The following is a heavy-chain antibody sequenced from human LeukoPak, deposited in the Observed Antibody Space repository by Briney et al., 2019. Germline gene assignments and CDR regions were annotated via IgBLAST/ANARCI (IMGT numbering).Heavy chain of an antibody. CDR3: ARVADHSSGWYGYAFDI. J-gene: IGHJ3*02. CDR1: GGSISSYY. V-gene: IGHV4-4*07. CDR2: IYTSGST. Sequence: PSETLSLTCTVSGGSISSYYWSWIRQPAGKGLEWIGRIYTSGSTNYNPSLKSRVTMSVDTSKNQFSLKLSSVTAADTAVCYCARVADHSSGWYGYAFDIWGQGTMVTVSS. D-gene: IGHD6-19*01.